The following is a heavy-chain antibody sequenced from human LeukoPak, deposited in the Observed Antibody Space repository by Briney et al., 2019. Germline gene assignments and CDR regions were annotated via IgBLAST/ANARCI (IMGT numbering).Heavy chain of an antibody. CDR3: AKVSVVVVMDY. CDR2: ISYDGSNK. J-gene: IGHJ4*02. CDR1: GFTFSSYA. Sequence: GGSLRLSCAASGFTFSSYAMHWVRQAPGKGLEWVAVISYDGSNKYYADSVKGRFTISRDNSKNTLYLQMNSLRAEDTAVYYCAKVSVVVVMDYWGQGTLVTVSS. D-gene: IGHD3-22*01. V-gene: IGHV3-30-3*01.